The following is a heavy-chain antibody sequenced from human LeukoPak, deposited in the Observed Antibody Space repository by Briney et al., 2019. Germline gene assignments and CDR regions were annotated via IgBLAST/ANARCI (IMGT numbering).Heavy chain of an antibody. CDR2: IYPHDSDT. J-gene: IGHJ3*02. CDR3: ARRRIVGSGWYDGAFDI. Sequence: GESLNISCKGSGYYFITYWIGWVRPMPGKVLEWMRIIYPHDSDTRYNPSFQGQVTMSVDRSITTAYLQWSSLKASDTAMYYCARRRIVGSGWYDGAFDIWGQGTMVTVSA. V-gene: IGHV5-51*01. CDR1: GYYFITYW. D-gene: IGHD6-13*01.